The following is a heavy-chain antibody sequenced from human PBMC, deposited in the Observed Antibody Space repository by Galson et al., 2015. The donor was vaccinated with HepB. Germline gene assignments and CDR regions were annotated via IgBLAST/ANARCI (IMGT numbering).Heavy chain of an antibody. CDR1: GASINNNNW. V-gene: IGHV4-4*02. CDR2: SFHDGST. J-gene: IGHJ4*02. CDR3: AKNGRCGGPRLLDY. D-gene: IGHD2-21*01. Sequence: ETLSLTCVVSGASINNNNWWTWVRQPPGRGLEWIGESFHDGSTTYNPSLKSRVTISVDQSRNQFSLKLRSMTAADTAVYYCAKNGRCGGPRLLDYWGQGIVVIVSS.